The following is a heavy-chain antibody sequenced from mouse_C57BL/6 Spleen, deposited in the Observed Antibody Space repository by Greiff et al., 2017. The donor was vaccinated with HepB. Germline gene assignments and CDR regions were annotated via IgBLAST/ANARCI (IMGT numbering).Heavy chain of an antibody. Sequence: VQLQESGPELVKPGASVKISCKASGYAFSSSWMNWVKQRPGKGLEWIGRIYPGDGDTNYNGKFKGKATLTADKSSSTAYMQLSSLTSEDSAVYFCARRSTTVVAWYFDVWGTGTTVTVSS. V-gene: IGHV1-82*01. J-gene: IGHJ1*03. CDR2: IYPGDGDT. CDR1: GYAFSSSW. CDR3: ARRSTTVVAWYFDV. D-gene: IGHD1-1*01.